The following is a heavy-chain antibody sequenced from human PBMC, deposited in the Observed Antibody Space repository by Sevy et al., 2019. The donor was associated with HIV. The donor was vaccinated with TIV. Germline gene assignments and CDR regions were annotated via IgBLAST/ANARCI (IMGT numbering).Heavy chain of an antibody. CDR2: IYPGDYDT. CDR3: ARPVTHAGHFDY. V-gene: IGHV5-51*01. Sequence: GESLKISCKGSGYSFTSYWIGWVRQMPGKGLGWVGIIYPGDYDTRYSRSFQGQVTISADKSISTAYLQWGSLKASDTAMYYCARPVTHAGHFDYWGQGTLVTVSS. J-gene: IGHJ4*02. D-gene: IGHD4-17*01. CDR1: GYSFTSYW.